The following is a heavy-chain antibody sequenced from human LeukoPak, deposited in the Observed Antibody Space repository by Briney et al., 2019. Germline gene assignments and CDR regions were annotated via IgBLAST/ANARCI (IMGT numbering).Heavy chain of an antibody. CDR3: ARAIYGGPFDY. D-gene: IGHD4-17*01. CDR1: GFTFSNSW. Sequence: GGSLRLSCAASGFTFSNSWMSWVRQAPGKGLECVANIKADGSEKHYVDSVKGRFTIYRDNGENSVYLQMNSLRAEDTAVYYCARAIYGGPFDYWGQGTLFTVSS. J-gene: IGHJ4*02. V-gene: IGHV3-7*01. CDR2: IKADGSEK.